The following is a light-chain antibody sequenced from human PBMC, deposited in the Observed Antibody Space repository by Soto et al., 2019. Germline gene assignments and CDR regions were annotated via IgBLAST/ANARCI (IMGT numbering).Light chain of an antibody. CDR1: SSDVGAYDY. J-gene: IGLJ1*01. CDR2: DVT. Sequence: QSALTQPASVSGSPGQSIAISCTGTSSDVGAYDYVSWYQQHPGKAPKLMIYDVTNRPSGVSDRFSGSKSGNTASLTISGLQAEDEADYYGSSYTVSSTPLYVFGTGTKVTVL. V-gene: IGLV2-14*01. CDR3: SSYTVSSTPLYV.